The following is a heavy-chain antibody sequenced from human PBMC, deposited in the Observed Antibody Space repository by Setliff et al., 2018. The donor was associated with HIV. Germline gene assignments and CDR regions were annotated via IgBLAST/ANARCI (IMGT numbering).Heavy chain of an antibody. CDR2: IYHSGST. V-gene: IGHV4-4*07. Sequence: SETLSLTCTVSGGSISSYYWSWIRQPAGKGLEWIGSIYHSGSTYDSPSLKSRVTISVDTSKNQFSLKLSSVTAADTAVYYCARGVARQVVIDRWFDPWGQGTPVTVSS. D-gene: IGHD2-21*01. CDR1: GGSISSYY. J-gene: IGHJ5*02. CDR3: ARGVARQVVIDRWFDP.